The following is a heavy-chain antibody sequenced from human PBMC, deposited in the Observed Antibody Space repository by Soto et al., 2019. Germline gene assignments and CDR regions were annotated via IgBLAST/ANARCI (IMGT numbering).Heavy chain of an antibody. V-gene: IGHV3-11*01. J-gene: IGHJ5*02. CDR1: GFTFSDYY. Sequence: PGGSLRLSCAASGFTFSDYYMSWIRQAPGKGLECVSYISSSGSTIYYADSVKGRFTISRDNAKNSLYLQMNSLRAEDTAVYYCARSPSPATVTTSARGHWFDPWGQGTLVTGSS. D-gene: IGHD4-17*01. CDR2: ISSSGSTI. CDR3: ARSPSPATVTTSARGHWFDP.